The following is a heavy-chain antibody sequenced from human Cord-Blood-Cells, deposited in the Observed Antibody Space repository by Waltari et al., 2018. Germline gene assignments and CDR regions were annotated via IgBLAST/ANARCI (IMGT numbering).Heavy chain of an antibody. CDR1: GGSISSYY. CDR3: ARLPLYSSSWYYFDY. J-gene: IGHJ4*02. V-gene: IGHV4-59*08. CDR2: IYYSGST. Sequence: QVQLQESGPGLVKPSETLSLTCTVSGGSISSYYWSWIRQPPGKGLEWIGYIYYSGSTNYNPSRKSRVTISVDTSKNQFSLKLSSVTAADTAVYYCARLPLYSSSWYYFDYWGQGTLVTVSS. D-gene: IGHD6-13*01.